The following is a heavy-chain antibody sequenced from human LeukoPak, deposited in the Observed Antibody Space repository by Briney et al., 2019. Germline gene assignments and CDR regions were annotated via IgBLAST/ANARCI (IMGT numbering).Heavy chain of an antibody. V-gene: IGHV4-31*03. CDR2: ISFSGNT. Sequence: SETLSLTCTVSGGSINSRDSYWTWIRPHPGKGLEWIGYISFSGNTYYNPSLESRVSISVDTSKSQFSLDLTSVTAADTAVYYCARGGIAVAGKPLWDYWGQGTLVTVSS. CDR3: ARGGIAVAGKPLWDY. CDR1: GGSINSRDSY. J-gene: IGHJ4*02. D-gene: IGHD6-19*01.